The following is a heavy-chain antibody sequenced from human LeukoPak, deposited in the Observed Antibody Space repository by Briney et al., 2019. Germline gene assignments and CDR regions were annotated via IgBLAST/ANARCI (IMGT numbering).Heavy chain of an antibody. CDR3: ARGNTEMATKHCYFDV. V-gene: IGHV4-59*01. CDR1: GGPISSYY. CDR2: IYYIGST. D-gene: IGHD5-24*01. J-gene: IGHJ2*01. Sequence: SETLSLTCTVSGGPISSYYWSWIRKPPGKGLGWIGYIYYIGSTNYNPSLKRRSTISVDRSKNQFYLKLSSVTAADTAVYYCARGNTEMATKHCYFDVWGRGTLVTVSS.